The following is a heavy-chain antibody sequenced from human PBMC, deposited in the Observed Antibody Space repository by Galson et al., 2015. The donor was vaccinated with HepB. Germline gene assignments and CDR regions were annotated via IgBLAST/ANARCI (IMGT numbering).Heavy chain of an antibody. CDR3: ARRAAAGHHFDY. Sequence: SCKASGYTFTSYGISWVRQAPGQGLEWMGWISTYNGNTNYAQKLQDRVTTTTDTSTSTAYMELRSLRSDDTAVYYCARRAAAGHHFDYWGQGTLVTVSS. CDR2: ISTYNGNT. J-gene: IGHJ4*02. CDR1: GYTFTSYG. V-gene: IGHV1-18*01. D-gene: IGHD6-13*01.